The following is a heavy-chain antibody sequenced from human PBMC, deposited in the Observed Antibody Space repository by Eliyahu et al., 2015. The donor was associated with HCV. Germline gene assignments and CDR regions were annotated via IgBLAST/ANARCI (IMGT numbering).Heavy chain of an antibody. J-gene: IGHJ4*02. CDR1: GFXFTNYW. Sequence: EVQLVESGGGLVQPEGSLRLSCXVSGFXFTNYWMNWVRQAPGKGLEWLASIHPYGSVQYYADSVKGRFTVSRDNAKKSLYLQMNSLRDEDTAIYYCSRDPPDAGLGTYGDHWGQGTLVTVSS. D-gene: IGHD3-10*01. V-gene: IGHV3-7*05. CDR3: SRDPPDAGLGTYGDH. CDR2: IHPYGSVQ.